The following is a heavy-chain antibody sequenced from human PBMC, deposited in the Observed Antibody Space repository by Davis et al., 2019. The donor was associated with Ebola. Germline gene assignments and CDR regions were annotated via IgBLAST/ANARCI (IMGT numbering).Heavy chain of an antibody. CDR1: GYTFTSYA. D-gene: IGHD2-2*02. CDR3: ARVGWCSSTSCYTDFDY. V-gene: IGHV1-3*01. CDR2: INAGNGNT. Sequence: AASVKVSCKASGYTFTSYAMHWVRQAPGQRLEWMGWINAGNGNTKYSQKFQGRVTITRDTSASTAYMGLSSLRSEDTAVYYCARVGWCSSTSCYTDFDYWGQGTLVTVSS. J-gene: IGHJ4*02.